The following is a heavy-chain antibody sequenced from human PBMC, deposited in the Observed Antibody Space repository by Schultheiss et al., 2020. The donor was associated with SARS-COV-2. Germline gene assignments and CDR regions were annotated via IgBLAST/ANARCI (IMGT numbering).Heavy chain of an antibody. CDR2: ISESGDST. Sequence: ETLSLTCAVYGGSFSGYYWSWIRQPPGKGLEWVSTISESGDSTYYADSVKGRFTISRDNSKNTLYLQMNSLRAEDTAVYYCARDSVGRSLDVWGKGTTVTVSS. CDR1: GGSFSGYY. J-gene: IGHJ6*04. V-gene: IGHV3-23*01. D-gene: IGHD1-26*01. CDR3: ARDSVGRSLDV.